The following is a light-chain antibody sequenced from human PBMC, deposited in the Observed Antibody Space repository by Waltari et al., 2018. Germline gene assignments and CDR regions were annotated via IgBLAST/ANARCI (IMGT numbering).Light chain of an antibody. J-gene: IGLJ1*01. V-gene: IGLV1-44*01. CDR2: SHN. Sequence: QSVLTQPPSASGTPGQPVTISCSGSSSTVGSSTVSWYPQLPGTAPKLLIFSHNQRPSGVPDRFSGSKSGTSASLAISGLQSEDEADYFCAAWDDSLNGFYVFGTGTRVTVL. CDR1: SSTVGSST. CDR3: AAWDDSLNGFYV.